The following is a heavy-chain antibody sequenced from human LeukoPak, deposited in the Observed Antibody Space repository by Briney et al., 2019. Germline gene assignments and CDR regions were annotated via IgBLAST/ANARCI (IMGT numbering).Heavy chain of an antibody. CDR1: GGSISSYY. CDR3: ARDKSLDY. Sequence: KSSETLSLTCTVSGGSISSYYWSWIRQSPGKGLEWIGYIYYSGSTNYNPSLRSRVTISVDRSKNQFSLKLSSVTAADTAVYYCARDKSLDYWGQGTLVTVSS. CDR2: IYYSGST. V-gene: IGHV4-59*12. J-gene: IGHJ4*02.